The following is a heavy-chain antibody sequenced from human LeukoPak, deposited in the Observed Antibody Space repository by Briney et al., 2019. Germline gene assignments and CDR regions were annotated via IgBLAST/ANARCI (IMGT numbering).Heavy chain of an antibody. D-gene: IGHD2-2*02. CDR3: ARVVVVPAAIDWFDP. Sequence: ASVKVSCKASGYTFTSYGISWVRQAPGQGLEWMGWISAYNGNTNYAQKLQGRVTMTTDTSTSTAYMEPRSLRSDDTAVYYCARVVVVPAAIDWFDPWGQGTLVTVSS. J-gene: IGHJ5*02. V-gene: IGHV1-18*01. CDR2: ISAYNGNT. CDR1: GYTFTSYG.